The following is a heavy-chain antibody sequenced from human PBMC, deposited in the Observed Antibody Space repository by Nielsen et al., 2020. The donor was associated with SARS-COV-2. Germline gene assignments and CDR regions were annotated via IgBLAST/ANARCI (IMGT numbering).Heavy chain of an antibody. CDR2: ISYDGSNK. Sequence: VRQAPGKGLEWVAVISYDGSNKYYADSVKGRFTISRDNSKNTLYLQMNSLRAEDTAVYYCAKIPQYYYGSGSSYFDYWGQGTLVTVSS. J-gene: IGHJ4*02. D-gene: IGHD3-10*01. CDR3: AKIPQYYYGSGSSYFDY. V-gene: IGHV3-30*18.